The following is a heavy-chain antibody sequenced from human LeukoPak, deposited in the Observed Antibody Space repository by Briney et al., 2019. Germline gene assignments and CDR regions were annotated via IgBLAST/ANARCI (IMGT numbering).Heavy chain of an antibody. D-gene: IGHD1-1*01. J-gene: IGHJ6*03. CDR3: VRQGWMTGIGYYYMDV. Sequence: SETLSFTCSVSGGSISNYYWNWIRQPPAKGLEWIGYIYLSGTTIYNPSLKSRVTISGDTSKNHISLRLSSATAADTAVYYCVRQGWMTGIGYYYMDVWGKGTTVTVSS. V-gene: IGHV4-59*01. CDR2: IYLSGTT. CDR1: GGSISNYY.